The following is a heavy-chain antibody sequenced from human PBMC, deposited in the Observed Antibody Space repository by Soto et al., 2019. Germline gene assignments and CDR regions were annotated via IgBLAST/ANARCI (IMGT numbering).Heavy chain of an antibody. CDR1: GGTFSSYT. J-gene: IGHJ4*02. D-gene: IGHD6-19*01. V-gene: IGHV1-69*02. CDR2: IIPILGIA. CDR3: ARGAADSSGYSDY. Sequence: SVKVSCKASGGTFSSYTISWVRQAPGQGLEWMGRIIPILGIANYAQKFQGRVTITADKSTSTAYMELSSLRSEDTAVYYCARGAADSSGYSDYWGQGTLVTVSS.